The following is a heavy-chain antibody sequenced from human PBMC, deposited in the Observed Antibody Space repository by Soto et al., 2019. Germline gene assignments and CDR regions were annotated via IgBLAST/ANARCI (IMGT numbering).Heavy chain of an antibody. CDR3: AHNPVYYYGSGVKKGSYFDWFDP. CDR2: IYWDDDK. V-gene: IGHV2-5*02. Sequence: SGPTLANPTQTLTLTCTFSGFSLSTSGVGVGWIRQPPGKALEWLALIYWDDDKRYSPSLKSRLTITKDTSKNQVVLTMTNMDPVDTATYYCAHNPVYYYGSGVKKGSYFDWFDPWGQGTLVTVSS. D-gene: IGHD3-10*01. CDR1: GFSLSTSGVG. J-gene: IGHJ5*02.